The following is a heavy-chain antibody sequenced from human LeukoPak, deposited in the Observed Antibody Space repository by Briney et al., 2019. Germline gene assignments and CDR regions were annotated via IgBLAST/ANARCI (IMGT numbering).Heavy chain of an antibody. CDR2: TYSGGST. Sequence: PGGSLRLSCAASGLTVSRNYMSWVRQAPGKGLEWVSATYSGGSTYYADSVKGRCSVSSDNSKNTLYLQMNSLQAEDTAIYYCARAQDYCSGSTCYGYFQYWGQGTLVTVSS. CDR1: GLTVSRNY. CDR3: ARAQDYCSGSTCYGYFQY. J-gene: IGHJ1*01. V-gene: IGHV3-53*01. D-gene: IGHD2-15*01.